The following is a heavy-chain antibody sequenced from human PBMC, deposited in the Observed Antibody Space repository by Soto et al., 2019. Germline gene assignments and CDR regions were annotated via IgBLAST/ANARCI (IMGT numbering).Heavy chain of an antibody. J-gene: IGHJ4*02. CDR1: GFTVSSNY. CDR3: ARESIVGATTTFDS. V-gene: IGHV3-66*01. CDR2: ICSGGST. D-gene: IGHD1-26*01. Sequence: EVQLVESGGGLVQPGESLRLSCAASGFTVSSNYMRWVRQAPGKGLEWVSIICSGGSTYYADSVKGRFTISRENSKNTVYLQMNSLSAEETDVYYCARESIVGATTTFDSWGQGTLVTVSS.